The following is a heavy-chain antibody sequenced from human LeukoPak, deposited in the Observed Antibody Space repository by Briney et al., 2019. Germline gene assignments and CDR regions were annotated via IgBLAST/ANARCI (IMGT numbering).Heavy chain of an antibody. CDR2: ISNTGST. CDR1: GVSISSYY. CDR3: ARDIVDYYGSGSYPCGMDV. V-gene: IGHV4-59*01. Sequence: SETLSLTCTVSGVSISSYYWTWIRQPPGKGLEWIGYISNTGSTNYNPSLKSGVTISVDTSKNQFSLQLSSLTAADTAVYYCARDIVDYYGSGSYPCGMDVWGQGTTVTVSS. D-gene: IGHD3-10*01. J-gene: IGHJ6*02.